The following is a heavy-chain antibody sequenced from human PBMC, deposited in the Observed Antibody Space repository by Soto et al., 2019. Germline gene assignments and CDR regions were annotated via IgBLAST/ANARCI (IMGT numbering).Heavy chain of an antibody. CDR1: GFSLSTGGVA. D-gene: IGHD3-22*01. CDR2: IYWDCGK. J-gene: IGHJ3*02. Sequence: QITLKESGPTLVKPTQTLTLTCTFSGFSLSTGGVAVGWIRQPPGKALEWLALIYWDCGKRYSPSLKSRLTITKDTSKNQVVLTMTNMNPVDTATYYCAHRGDYYDRSGYSTLDAFDIWGQGTMVTVSS. CDR3: AHRGDYYDRSGYSTLDAFDI. V-gene: IGHV2-5*02.